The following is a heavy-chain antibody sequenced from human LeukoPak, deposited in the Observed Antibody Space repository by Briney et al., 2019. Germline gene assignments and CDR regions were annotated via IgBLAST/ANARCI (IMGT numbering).Heavy chain of an antibody. V-gene: IGHV4-59*01. CDR2: ISYSGST. J-gene: IGHJ4*02. D-gene: IGHD2-8*02. CDR3: ARGSGPPDPLFDN. Sequence: SETLSLTCTVSVGSITSYFWSWIRQPPGKRLEWIGYISYSGSTNYNPSLKRRVTISVDTSKKYFSLRLNSVAAADTAVYYCARGSGPPDPLFDNWGQGTLVTVSS. CDR1: VGSITSYF.